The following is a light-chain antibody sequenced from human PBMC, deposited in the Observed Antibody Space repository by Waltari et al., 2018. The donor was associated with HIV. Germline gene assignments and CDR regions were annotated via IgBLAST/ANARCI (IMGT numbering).Light chain of an antibody. CDR3: SSYTGSTTLQWV. V-gene: IGLV1-47*01. CDR2: RNY. Sequence: QSVLTQPPSASGTPGQRVTISCSGSSSNIGSKYVYWYQQLPGTAPKLLIYRNYQRPSGVPDRFSGSKSGTSASLAISGLRSEDEADYYCSSYTGSTTLQWVFGGGTTLTVL. J-gene: IGLJ3*02. CDR1: SSNIGSKY.